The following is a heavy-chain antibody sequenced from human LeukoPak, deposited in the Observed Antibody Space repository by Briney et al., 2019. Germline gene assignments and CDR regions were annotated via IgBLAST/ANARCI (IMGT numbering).Heavy chain of an antibody. CDR2: ISSSSSYI. V-gene: IGHV3-21*01. CDR1: GFTVSIYS. J-gene: IGHJ4*02. D-gene: IGHD5-18*01. Sequence: GGSLRLSRAAAGFTVSIYSMNWVRQAAGEWLGCVSSISSSSSYIYYADSVKGRFTISRDTAKNSLYLQMNSLRAEDTAVYYCARDSDSYGALAPFDYWGQGTLVTVPS. CDR3: ARDSDSYGALAPFDY.